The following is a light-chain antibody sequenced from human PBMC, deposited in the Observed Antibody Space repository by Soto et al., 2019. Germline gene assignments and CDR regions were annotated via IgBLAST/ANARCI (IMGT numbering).Light chain of an antibody. CDR3: QQSYSSPWT. Sequence: EIVLTQSPGTLSMTPGERATLSCRASQSIIISHLAWYQQNPGQAPRLLIYGASNRATGIPDRFSGGGSGSDFALTINRLEPEDFAVYYCQQSYSSPWTFGQGTKVEIK. CDR2: GAS. J-gene: IGKJ1*01. V-gene: IGKV3-20*01. CDR1: QSIIISH.